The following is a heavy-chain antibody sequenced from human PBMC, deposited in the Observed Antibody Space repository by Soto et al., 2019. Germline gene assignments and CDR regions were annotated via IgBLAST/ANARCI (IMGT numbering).Heavy chain of an antibody. CDR3: ARVIAAARPLYYYGMDV. CDR2: IYSGGST. V-gene: IGHV3-53*01. D-gene: IGHD6-6*01. J-gene: IGHJ6*02. CDR1: GFTASSNY. Sequence: PGGSLSLSCAASGFTASSNYMSWVRQAPGKGLEWVSVIYSGGSTYYADSVKGRFTISRDNSENTLYLQMNSLRAEDTAVYYCARVIAAARPLYYYGMDVWGQGTTVTVSS.